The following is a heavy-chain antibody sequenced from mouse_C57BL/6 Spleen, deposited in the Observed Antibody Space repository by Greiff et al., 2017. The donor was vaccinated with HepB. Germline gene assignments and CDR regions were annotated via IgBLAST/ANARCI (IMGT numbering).Heavy chain of an antibody. CDR1: GYTFTSYW. D-gene: IGHD4-1*01. CDR2: IDPSDSYT. V-gene: IGHV1-69*01. CDR3: ARGGGTAWFAY. Sequence: QVQLQQSGAELVMPGASVKLSCKASGYTFTSYWMHWVKQRPGQGLEWIGEIDPSDSYTNYNQKFKGKSTLTVDKCSSTAYMQLSSLTSEDSAVYYCARGGGTAWFAYWGQGTLVTVSA. J-gene: IGHJ3*01.